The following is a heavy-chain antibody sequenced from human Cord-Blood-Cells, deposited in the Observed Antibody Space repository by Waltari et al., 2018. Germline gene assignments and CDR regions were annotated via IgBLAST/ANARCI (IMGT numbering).Heavy chain of an antibody. D-gene: IGHD1-1*01. V-gene: IGHV1-24*01. CDR3: ATDPAGNWNAFDI. J-gene: IGHJ3*02. CDR1: GYTLTELP. Sequence: QVQLVQSGAEVKKPGASVKVSCKVSGYTLTELPMHWVRQAPGKGLEWMGGFDPEDDETLYGQKFQGRVTMTEDTSADTAYMELSSLRSADTAVYSCATDPAGNWNAFDIWAQGTMVTVSS. CDR2: FDPEDDET.